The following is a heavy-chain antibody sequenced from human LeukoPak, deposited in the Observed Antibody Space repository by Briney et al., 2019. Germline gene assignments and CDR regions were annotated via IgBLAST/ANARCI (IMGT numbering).Heavy chain of an antibody. J-gene: IGHJ3*02. D-gene: IGHD3-16*01. CDR1: GFTFSSYE. CDR3: ATIPAGGAYDI. Sequence: PGGSLRLSCAASGFTFSSYEVNWVRQAPGKGLEWVSYISSSGSTIYYADSVKGRFTISRDNAKNSLYLQMNSLRAEDTAVYYCATIPAGGAYDIWGQGTMVTVSS. CDR2: ISSSGSTI. V-gene: IGHV3-48*03.